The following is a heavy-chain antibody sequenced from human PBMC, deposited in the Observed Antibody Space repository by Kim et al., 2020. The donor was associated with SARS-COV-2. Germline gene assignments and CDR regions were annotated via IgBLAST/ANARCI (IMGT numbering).Heavy chain of an antibody. J-gene: IGHJ6*02. CDR2: ISSSSSTI. CDR3: ARDVLLWFGEFPAYGYYYYGMDV. V-gene: IGHV3-48*04. Sequence: GGSLRLSCAASGFTFSSYSMNWVRQAPGKGLEWVSYISSSSSTIYYADSVKGRFTISRDNAKNSLYLQMNSLRAEDTAVYYCARDVLLWFGEFPAYGYYYYGMDVWGQGTTVTVSS. D-gene: IGHD3-10*01. CDR1: GFTFSSYS.